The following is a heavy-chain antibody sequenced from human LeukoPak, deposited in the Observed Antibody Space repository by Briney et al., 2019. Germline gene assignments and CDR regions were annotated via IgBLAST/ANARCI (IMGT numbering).Heavy chain of an antibody. V-gene: IGHV5-51*01. J-gene: IGHJ4*02. CDR2: IYPGDSDT. CDR1: GYRFTSYW. Sequence: GESLKISCKGSGYRFTSYWIAWVRQMPGKGLEWMGIIYPGDSDTRYSPSFQGQVTISADKSISTAYLQWSSLRASDTAMYYCARATYYYDSSGYGSSGYFDYWGQGTLVTVSS. D-gene: IGHD3-22*01. CDR3: ARATYYYDSSGYGSSGYFDY.